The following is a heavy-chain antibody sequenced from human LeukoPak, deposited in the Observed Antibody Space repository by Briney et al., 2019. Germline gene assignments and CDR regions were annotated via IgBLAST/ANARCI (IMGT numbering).Heavy chain of an antibody. CDR3: ARQRVAAAGPNWFDP. J-gene: IGHJ5*02. CDR1: GYTFTSYG. Sequence: GASVKVSCKASGYTFTSYGINWVRQAPGQGLEWMGWINPNTGGTNYAQQFQGRVTMTRDTSISTAYMELSRLKSDDTAVYYCARQRVAAAGPNWFDPWGQGTLVTVSS. V-gene: IGHV1-2*02. CDR2: INPNTGGT. D-gene: IGHD6-13*01.